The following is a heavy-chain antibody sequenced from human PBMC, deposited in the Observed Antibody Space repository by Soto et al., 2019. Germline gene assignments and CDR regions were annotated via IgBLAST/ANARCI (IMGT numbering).Heavy chain of an antibody. CDR1: GGTFSSYA. CDR2: IIPLFGTA. V-gene: IGHV1-69*12. Sequence: QVQLVQSGAEVKKPGSSVKVSCKASGGTFSSYAISWVRQAPGQGLEWMGGIIPLFGTADYAQKFQGRVTITADESTSTACMELSSLRSEDTAVYYCARGITGTVTYYYGMDVWGQGTTVTVSS. CDR3: ARGITGTVTYYYGMDV. J-gene: IGHJ6*02. D-gene: IGHD1-20*01.